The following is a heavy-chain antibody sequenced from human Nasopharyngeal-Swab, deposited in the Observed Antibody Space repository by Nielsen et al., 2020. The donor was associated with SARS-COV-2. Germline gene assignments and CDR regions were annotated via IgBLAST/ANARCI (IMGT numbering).Heavy chain of an antibody. Sequence: WIRQPPGKGLERIGSIYYSGSTYYNPSLKSRVTMSLDTSRNQFSLRLNSVTAADTAVYFCARSRGNFYDYGMDVWGQGTTVTVSS. CDR2: IYYSGST. D-gene: IGHD3-10*01. V-gene: IGHV4-39*07. CDR3: ARSRGNFYDYGMDV. J-gene: IGHJ6*02.